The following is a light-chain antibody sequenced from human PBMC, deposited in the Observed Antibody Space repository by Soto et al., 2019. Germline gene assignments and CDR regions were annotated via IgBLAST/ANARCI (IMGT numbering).Light chain of an antibody. V-gene: IGLV2-14*01. CDR2: EVR. J-gene: IGLJ3*02. CDR1: NRDVGSYNL. CDR3: SSYAGSSTWV. Sequence: QSVLTQPASVSGSPGQSITIACTGTNRDVGSYNLVSWYQQRPGEAPKLIISEVRNRPSGISYRFTGSKSGNTASLTISGLQAEDEADYYCSSYAGSSTWVFGGGTKLTVL.